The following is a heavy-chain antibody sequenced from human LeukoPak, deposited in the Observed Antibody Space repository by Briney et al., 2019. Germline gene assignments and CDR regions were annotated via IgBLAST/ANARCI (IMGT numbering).Heavy chain of an antibody. D-gene: IGHD1-1*01. CDR2: IHQSGST. J-gene: IGHJ4*02. Sequence: SETLSLTCTVSGDSVSRYYWNWIRQPPGKGPEWIGYIHQSGSTNNNPSLRSRDTMSVDTSRNQFSLDLISVTAADTAVYYCARWNDGNHHFDCWGQGTLVTVSA. CDR1: GDSVSRYY. CDR3: ARWNDGNHHFDC. V-gene: IGHV4-59*02.